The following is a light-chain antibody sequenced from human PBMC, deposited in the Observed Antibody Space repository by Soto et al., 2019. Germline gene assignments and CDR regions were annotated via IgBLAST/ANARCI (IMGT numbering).Light chain of an antibody. J-gene: IGKJ5*01. CDR2: KVS. CDR1: QSLVHSDGIAY. V-gene: IGKV2-30*02. Sequence: DVVMTQSPLSLPVTLGQPASISCRSNQSLVHSDGIAYFSWFQXRPGRXPRGXIYKVSNRDSGVPARFSGSGSGTDLALKISRVEAEDGGVYDGMQGTHWPITFGQGTRLEIK. CDR3: MQGTHWPIT.